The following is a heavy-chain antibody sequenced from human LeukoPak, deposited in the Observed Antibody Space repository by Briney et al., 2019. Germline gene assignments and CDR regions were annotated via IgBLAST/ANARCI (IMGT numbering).Heavy chain of an antibody. J-gene: IGHJ3*02. CDR1: GFTFDDYA. CDR3: AKGAWFGELSAAFDI. Sequence: GGSLRLSCAASGFTFDDYAMHWVGQAPGKGLEWVSGISWNSGSIGYADSVKGRFTISRDNAKNSLYLQMNSLRAEDTALYYCAKGAWFGELSAAFDIWGQGTMVTVSS. V-gene: IGHV3-9*01. D-gene: IGHD3-10*01. CDR2: ISWNSGSI.